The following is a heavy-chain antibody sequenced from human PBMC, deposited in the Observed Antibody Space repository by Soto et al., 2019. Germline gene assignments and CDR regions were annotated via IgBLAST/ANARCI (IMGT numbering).Heavy chain of an antibody. CDR2: ISAYNGNT. CDR3: ARGARGYSYANWFDP. CDR1: GYTFTSYG. D-gene: IGHD5-18*01. J-gene: IGHJ5*02. Sequence: SVKVSCKASGYTFTSYGISWVRQAPGQGLEWMGWISAYNGNTNYAQKLQGRVTMTTDTSTSTAYMELRSLRSDDTAVYYCARGARGYSYANWFDPWGQGTLVTVSS. V-gene: IGHV1-18*01.